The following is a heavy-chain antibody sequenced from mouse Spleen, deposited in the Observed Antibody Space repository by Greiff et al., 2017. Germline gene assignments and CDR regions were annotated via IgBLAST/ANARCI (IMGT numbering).Heavy chain of an antibody. CDR3: AREGIYYYGAWFAY. V-gene: IGHV5-6-5*01. CDR1: GFTFSSYA. D-gene: IGHD1-1*01. J-gene: IGHJ3*01. Sequence: EVKLVESGGGLVKPGGSLKLSCAASGFTFSSYAMSWVRQTPEKRLEWVASISSGGSTYYPDSVKGRFTISRDNARNILYLQMSSLRSEDTAMYYCAREGIYYYGAWFAYWGQGTLVTVSA. CDR2: ISSGGST.